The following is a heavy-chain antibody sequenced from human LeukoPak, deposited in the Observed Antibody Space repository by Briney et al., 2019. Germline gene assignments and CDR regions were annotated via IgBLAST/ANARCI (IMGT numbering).Heavy chain of an antibody. D-gene: IGHD1-14*01. CDR2: INHSGYT. V-gene: IGHV4-34*01. Sequence: SETLSLTCAVSGVSFNDYYWSCVRQSPGKGLEWIGEINHSGYTNDSPSLKSRVTISIDTSRKQFSLNLRSVTVADTAVYYCTRMTTGNDYWGPGTLVTVSS. CDR1: GVSFNDYY. J-gene: IGHJ4*01. CDR3: TRMTTGNDY.